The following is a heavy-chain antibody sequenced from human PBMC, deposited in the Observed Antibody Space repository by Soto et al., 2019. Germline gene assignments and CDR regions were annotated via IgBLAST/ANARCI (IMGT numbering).Heavy chain of an antibody. V-gene: IGHV5-51*03. CDR2: IYPGDSDT. J-gene: IGHJ4*02. Sequence: EVHLVQSGAEVKKPGESLKISCKASGYSFTSYWIAWVRQMPGKGLEWVGIIYPGDSDTRYSPAFQGQVTISVDKSVTTAYLQWSSLKASDTAMFFCVRIYGDSYFEYWGQGTLVTVSP. CDR1: GYSFTSYW. CDR3: VRIYGDSYFEY. D-gene: IGHD4-17*01.